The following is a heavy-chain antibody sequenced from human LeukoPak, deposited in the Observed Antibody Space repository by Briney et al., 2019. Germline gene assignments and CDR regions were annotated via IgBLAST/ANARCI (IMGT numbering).Heavy chain of an antibody. Sequence: ASVKVSCKASGNTFNIYYFHWVRQAPGQGLEWMGIINRGNGVTAYAQSFQGRVTLTRDTSASTAYMELSSLRSEDTAIYCCASEKNYGDKYFDSWGQGTAVTLSS. CDR1: GNTFNIYY. V-gene: IGHV1-46*02. CDR2: INRGNGVT. CDR3: ASEKNYGDKYFDS. J-gene: IGHJ4*02. D-gene: IGHD4-17*01.